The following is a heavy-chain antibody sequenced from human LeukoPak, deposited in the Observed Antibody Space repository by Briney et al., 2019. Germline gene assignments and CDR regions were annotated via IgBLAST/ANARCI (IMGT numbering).Heavy chain of an antibody. Sequence: SETLSLTCAVYGGSFSGSYWSWIRQPPGKGLEWIGEIHPSGITNYNPSLKSRVSISIDTSKNQFSLSLTSVTAADTAVYYCARENPIVATIPFFDYWGQGTLVTVSS. V-gene: IGHV4-34*01. J-gene: IGHJ4*02. CDR1: GGSFSGSY. D-gene: IGHD5-12*01. CDR3: ARENPIVATIPFFDY. CDR2: IHPSGIT.